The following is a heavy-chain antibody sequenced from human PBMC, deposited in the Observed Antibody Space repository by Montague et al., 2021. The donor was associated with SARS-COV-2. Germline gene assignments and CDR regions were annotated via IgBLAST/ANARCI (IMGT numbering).Heavy chain of an antibody. J-gene: IGHJ4*02. V-gene: IGHV4-59*01. CDR1: GGSISTYY. D-gene: IGHD2-15*01. CDR2: IYYSGST. CDR3: ASPGGYCTGGSCYYAY. Sequence: SETLSLTCSVSGGSISTYYWGWIRQPPGKGLEWIGYIYYSGSTNYNPSLKSRVTISIDTSKNQFSLELSSVTAADMAVYYCASPGGYCTGGSCYYAYWGQGTLVTVSS.